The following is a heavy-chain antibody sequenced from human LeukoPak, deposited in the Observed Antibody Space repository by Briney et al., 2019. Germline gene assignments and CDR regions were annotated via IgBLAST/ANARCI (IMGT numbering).Heavy chain of an antibody. CDR1: GGTFSSYA. CDR2: IIPIFGTA. Sequence: GASVKVSCKASGGTFSSYAISWVRQAPGQGLEWMGGIIPIFGTANYAQKFQGRVTITADESTSTAHMELSSLRSEDTAVYYCARVVAGDYYGMDVWGQGTTVTVSS. CDR3: ARVVAGDYYGMDV. D-gene: IGHD2-15*01. J-gene: IGHJ6*02. V-gene: IGHV1-69*13.